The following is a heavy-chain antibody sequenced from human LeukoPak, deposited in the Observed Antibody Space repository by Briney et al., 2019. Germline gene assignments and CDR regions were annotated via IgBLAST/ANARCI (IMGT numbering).Heavy chain of an antibody. Sequence: PSETLSLTCTVSGYSISSGYYWGWIRQPPGKGLEWIGSIYHSGSTYYNPSLKSRVTISVDRSKNQFSLKLSSVTAADTAVYYCARGSYDSSGYLPNPPDYWGQGTLVTVSS. J-gene: IGHJ4*02. CDR2: IYHSGST. V-gene: IGHV4-38-2*02. D-gene: IGHD3-22*01. CDR1: GYSISSGYY. CDR3: ARGSYDSSGYLPNPPDY.